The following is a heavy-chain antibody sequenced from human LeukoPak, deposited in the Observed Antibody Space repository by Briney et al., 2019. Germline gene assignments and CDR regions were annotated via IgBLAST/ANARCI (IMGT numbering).Heavy chain of an antibody. J-gene: IGHJ4*02. D-gene: IGHD2-21*02. CDR3: AKDECGGDCYFFDY. V-gene: IGHV3-30*18. CDR1: GFTFSSYG. CDR2: ISYDGSNK. Sequence: GGSLRLSCAASGFTFSSYGMHWVRQAPGKGLGWVAVISYDGSNKYYADSVKGRFTISRDNSKNTLYLQMNSLRAEDTAVYYCAKDECGGDCYFFDYWGQGTLVTVSS.